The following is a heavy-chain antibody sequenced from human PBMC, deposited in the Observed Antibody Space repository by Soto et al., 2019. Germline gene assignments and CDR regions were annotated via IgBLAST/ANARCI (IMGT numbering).Heavy chain of an antibody. CDR3: AGRCDSTTCLGHFDY. D-gene: IGHD2-2*01. V-gene: IGHV1-69*06. J-gene: IGHJ4*02. Sequence: QVQLVQSGGEVKKPGSSVKVSCKASGGTFNNYVVNWVRQAPGQGLEWMGGILPIFATANYAQKFQDRVTITADKSTSTAYMELTSLRSEDTAVYYCAGRCDSTTCLGHFDYWGQGTLVTAAS. CDR1: GGTFNNYV. CDR2: ILPIFATA.